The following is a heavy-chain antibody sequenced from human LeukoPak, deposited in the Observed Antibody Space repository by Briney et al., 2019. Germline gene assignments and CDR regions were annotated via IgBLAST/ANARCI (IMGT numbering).Heavy chain of an antibody. CDR2: IYPGDSDT. Sequence: GESLKISCKGSGYSFTSHWIGWVRQMPGKGLEWMGIIYPGDSDTRYSPSFQGQVTISADKSISTAYLQWSSLKASDTAMYYCARGYNWNDLGGLCRYWGQGTLVTVSS. D-gene: IGHD1-1*01. V-gene: IGHV5-51*01. J-gene: IGHJ4*02. CDR3: ARGYNWNDLGGLCRY. CDR1: GYSFTSHW.